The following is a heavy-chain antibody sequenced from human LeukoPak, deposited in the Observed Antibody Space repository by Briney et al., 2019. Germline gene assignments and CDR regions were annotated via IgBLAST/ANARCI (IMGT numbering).Heavy chain of an antibody. D-gene: IGHD3-10*01. Sequence: PSETLSLTCAVSNGSFSGYYWTWIRQPPGKGLERIGEINNSGTTYYNPSLKSRVTISLDKSRNHFSLELSSMTAADTALYFCARGGTTYYSGSGSDPWGQGTLVTVPS. V-gene: IGHV4-34*01. CDR1: NGSFSGYY. J-gene: IGHJ5*02. CDR3: ARGGTTYYSGSGSDP. CDR2: INNSGTT.